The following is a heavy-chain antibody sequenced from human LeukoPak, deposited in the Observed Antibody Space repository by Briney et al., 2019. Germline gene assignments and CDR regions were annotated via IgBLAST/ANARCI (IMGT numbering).Heavy chain of an antibody. V-gene: IGHV3-30*04. D-gene: IGHD3-10*01. CDR2: ISYDGSNK. Sequence: GGSLRLSCAASGFTFSSYAMHWVRQAPGKGLEWVAVISYDGSNKYYADSVKGRLTISRDNSKNTLYLQMNSLRAEDTAVYYCARDGRDYYGYYYYYMDVWGKGTTVTVSS. CDR1: GFTFSSYA. J-gene: IGHJ6*03. CDR3: ARDGRDYYGYYYYYMDV.